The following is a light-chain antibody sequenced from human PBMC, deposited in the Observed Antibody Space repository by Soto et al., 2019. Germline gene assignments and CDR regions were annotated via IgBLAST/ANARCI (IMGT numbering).Light chain of an antibody. Sequence: EIVLTQSPATLSLSPGERATLSCRAGQSVSTYLAWYQQRPGQAPRLLIYAASNRATGIPARFSGSGSGTDFTLTITSLEPEDVAVYYCQHRTDWPWTFGQGTKVEIK. CDR2: AAS. J-gene: IGKJ1*01. CDR1: QSVSTY. V-gene: IGKV3-11*01. CDR3: QHRTDWPWT.